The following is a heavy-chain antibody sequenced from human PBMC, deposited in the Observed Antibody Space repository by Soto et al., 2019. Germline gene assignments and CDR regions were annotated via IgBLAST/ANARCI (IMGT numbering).Heavy chain of an antibody. D-gene: IGHD1-1*01. V-gene: IGHV1-18*04. CDR1: GYTFTSYG. CDR2: ISAYNGNT. J-gene: IGHJ4*02. CDR3: ERQVSVAPQHLDYFDY. Sequence: ASVKVSCKASGYTFTSYGISWVRQAPGQGLEWMGWISAYNGNTNYAQKLQGRVTMTTDTSTSTAYMELRSLRSDDTAVYYCERQVSVAPQHLDYFDYWGQGTLVTVSS.